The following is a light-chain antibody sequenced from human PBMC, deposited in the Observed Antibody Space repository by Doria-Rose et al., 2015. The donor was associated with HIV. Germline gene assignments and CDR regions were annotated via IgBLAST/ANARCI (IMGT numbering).Light chain of an antibody. Sequence: DIRMTQSPESLGMSLGERAALNCKSNQSLLYTSKNYLAWYQQKPGQPPKLLIYWASTRQSGVPVRFSGSGSGTDFTLTISSLEAEDVAVYYCQQYYDTPSSGPGTTVDIK. CDR1: QSLLYTSKNY. V-gene: IGKV4-1*01. CDR3: QQYYDTPS. J-gene: IGKJ3*01. CDR2: WAS.